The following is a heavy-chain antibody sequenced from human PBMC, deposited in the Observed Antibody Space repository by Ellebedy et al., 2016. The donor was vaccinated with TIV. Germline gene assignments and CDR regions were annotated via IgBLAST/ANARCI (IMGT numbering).Heavy chain of an antibody. D-gene: IGHD2-2*01. CDR2: ISSSSSYI. CDR1: GFTFSSYS. CDR3: ARAPPEHIVVVPAATDAFDI. J-gene: IGHJ3*02. Sequence: GESLKISCAASGFTFSSYSMNWVRQAPGKGLEWVSSISSSSSYIYYADSVKGRFTISRDNAKNSLYLQMNSLRAEDTAVYYCARAPPEHIVVVPAATDAFDIWGQGTVVTVSS. V-gene: IGHV3-21*01.